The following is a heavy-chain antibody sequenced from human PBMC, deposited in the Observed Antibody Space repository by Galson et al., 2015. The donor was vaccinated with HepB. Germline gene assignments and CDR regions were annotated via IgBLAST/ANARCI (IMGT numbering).Heavy chain of an antibody. V-gene: IGHV3-23*01. J-gene: IGHJ4*02. Sequence: SLRLSCAASGFIFRNYAMTWVRQAPGTGLEWVSGMSDTGVNTYYADAVKDRFTISRDNSKKMIYLHMSGLRVEDTAAYFCVKGADSNDDRYDYWGQGTLVTVSS. CDR3: VKGADSNDDRYDY. CDR2: MSDTGVNT. CDR1: GFIFRNYA. D-gene: IGHD1-1*01.